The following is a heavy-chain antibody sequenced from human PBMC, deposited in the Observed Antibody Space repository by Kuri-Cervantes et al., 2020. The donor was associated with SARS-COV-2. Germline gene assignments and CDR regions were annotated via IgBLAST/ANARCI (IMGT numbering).Heavy chain of an antibody. CDR3: ARATYYRAGYYFDY. CDR2: FYYTGTI. Sequence: GSLRLSCTVSGDSMHSFYWGWIRQPPGKGLEWIGYFYYTGTINYNPSLKSRVTISGDTSKNQFSLNLSSVTAADTAMYFCARATYYRAGYYFDYWGQGTMVTVSS. D-gene: IGHD4-17*01. V-gene: IGHV4-59*01. J-gene: IGHJ4*02. CDR1: GDSMHSFY.